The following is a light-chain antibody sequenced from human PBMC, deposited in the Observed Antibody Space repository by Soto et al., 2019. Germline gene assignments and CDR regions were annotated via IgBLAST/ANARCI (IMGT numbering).Light chain of an antibody. V-gene: IGLV2-23*02. Sequence: QSALTQPASVSVSPGQSITISCTGTSSDVGSYNLVSWYQQHPGKAPKLMIYEVNKRPSGVSNRFSGSKSGNTASLTISGLQAEDEADYYCCSYARSSTLYVFGSGTKVTVL. CDR2: EVN. CDR3: CSYARSSTLYV. J-gene: IGLJ1*01. CDR1: SSDVGSYNL.